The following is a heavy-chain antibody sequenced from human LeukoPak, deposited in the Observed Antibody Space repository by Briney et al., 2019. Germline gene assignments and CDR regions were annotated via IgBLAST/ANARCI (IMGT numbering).Heavy chain of an antibody. V-gene: IGHV1-8*01. Sequence: ASVNVSCKASVYTFTSYDINSVRQAAGQRLEGMGWINPISGNTGYAQKFQGRVTMTRNTSISTAYMELSSLRSEDTAVYYCARGGYDILTGYFNNDPVDYWGQGTLVTVSS. J-gene: IGHJ4*02. CDR2: INPISGNT. CDR3: ARGGYDILTGYFNNDPVDY. CDR1: VYTFTSYD. D-gene: IGHD3-9*01.